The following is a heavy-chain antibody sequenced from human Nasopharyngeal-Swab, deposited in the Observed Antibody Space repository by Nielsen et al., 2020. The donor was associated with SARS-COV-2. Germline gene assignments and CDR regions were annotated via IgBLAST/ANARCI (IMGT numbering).Heavy chain of an antibody. D-gene: IGHD6-13*01. CDR3: ARKPQLVRPFDY. J-gene: IGHJ4*02. Sequence: SVKVSCKTSGYTFTAYYIHWVRQAPGQGLEWMGRINPNTGGTNYAQNFQGRVTMTRDTSLSTAYMELSSLRSDDTAIYYCARKPQLVRPFDYWGQGTLVTVSS. V-gene: IGHV1-2*06. CDR1: GYTFTAYY. CDR2: INPNTGGT.